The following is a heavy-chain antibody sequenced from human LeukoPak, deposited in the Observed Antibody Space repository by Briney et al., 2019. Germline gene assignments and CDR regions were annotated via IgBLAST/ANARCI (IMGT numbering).Heavy chain of an antibody. D-gene: IGHD3-22*01. V-gene: IGHV4-4*02. CDR3: AREYYEGYFDL. Sequence: SSETLSLTCAVSGGSISSSNWWSWVRQPPGKGLEWIGEIYHSGSTYYNPSLKSRVTISVDRSKNQFSLKLSSVTAAGTAVYYCAREYYEGYFDLWGRGTLVTVSS. CDR2: IYHSGST. CDR1: GGSISSSNW. J-gene: IGHJ2*01.